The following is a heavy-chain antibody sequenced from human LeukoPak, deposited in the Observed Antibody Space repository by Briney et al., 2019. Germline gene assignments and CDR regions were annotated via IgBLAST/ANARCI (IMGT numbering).Heavy chain of an antibody. D-gene: IGHD3-10*01. V-gene: IGHV4-34*01. CDR2: INHSGST. J-gene: IGHJ4*02. CDR1: GGSYSGYY. CDR3: ARLSPTKIWFG. Sequence: SETLSLTCAVYGGSYSGYYWSWIRQPPGKGLEWIGEINHSGSTNYNPSLKSRVTISVDTSKNQFSLKLSSVTAADTAVYYCARLSPTKIWFGWGQGTLVTVSS.